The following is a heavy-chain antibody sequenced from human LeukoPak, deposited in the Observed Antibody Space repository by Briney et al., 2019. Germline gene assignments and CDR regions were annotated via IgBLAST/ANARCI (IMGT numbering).Heavy chain of an antibody. Sequence: SETLSLTCSVSGYSISSGYYWGWIRQPPGKGLEWIGNIYHSASGSTNYNPSLKSRVTMSVDTSKNQFSLKLSSVTAADTAVYYCARDDSSGRAGDYWGQGTLVTVSS. J-gene: IGHJ4*02. V-gene: IGHV4-38-2*02. CDR3: ARDDSSGRAGDY. D-gene: IGHD3-22*01. CDR1: GYSISSGYY. CDR2: IYHSASGST.